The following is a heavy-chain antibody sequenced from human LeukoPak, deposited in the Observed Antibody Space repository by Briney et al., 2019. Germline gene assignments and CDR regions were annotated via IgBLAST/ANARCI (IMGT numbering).Heavy chain of an antibody. J-gene: IGHJ6*02. V-gene: IGHV4-39*07. CDR3: ARVSKQRLYYYYYGMDV. CDR2: IYYSGST. D-gene: IGHD6-25*01. Sequence: SETLSLTCTVSGGSISSSSYYWGWIRQPPGKGLEWIGSIYYSGSTYYNPSLKSRVTISVDTSKNQFSLKLSSVTAADTAVYYCARVSKQRLYYYYYGMDVWGQGTTVTVSS. CDR1: GGSISSSSYY.